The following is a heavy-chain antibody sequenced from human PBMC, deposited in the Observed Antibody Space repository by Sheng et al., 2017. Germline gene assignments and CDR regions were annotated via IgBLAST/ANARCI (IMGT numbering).Heavy chain of an antibody. CDR2: ISYDGSYE. CDR3: AKGIYYGSGSYYNGYMDV. D-gene: IGHD3-10*01. Sequence: QVQLVESGGGVVQPGRSLRLSCAASGFTFSSYAMHWVRQAPGKGLEWVAVISYDGSYEYYADSVKGRFTISRDSSKNTLYLQMNSLRAEDTAVYYCAKGIYYGSGSYYNGYMDVWGQGTTVTVSS. V-gene: IGHV3-30*04. CDR1: GFTFSSYA. J-gene: IGHJ6*02.